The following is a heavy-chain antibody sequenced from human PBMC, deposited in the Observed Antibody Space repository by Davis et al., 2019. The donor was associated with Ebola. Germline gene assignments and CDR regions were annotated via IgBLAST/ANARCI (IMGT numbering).Heavy chain of an antibody. V-gene: IGHV3-NL1*01. Sequence: GESLKISCAASGFTFSSYWMHWVRQVPGKGLEWVSGINWNGGSTGYVDSVKGRFTISRDNSKNTLYLQMNSLRAEDTAVYYCAKSDRMDVWGQGTTVTVSS. CDR3: AKSDRMDV. J-gene: IGHJ6*02. D-gene: IGHD3-22*01. CDR1: GFTFSSYW. CDR2: INWNGGST.